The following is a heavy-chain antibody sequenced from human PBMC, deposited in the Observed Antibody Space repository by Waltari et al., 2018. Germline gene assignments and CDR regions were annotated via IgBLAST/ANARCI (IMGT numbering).Heavy chain of an antibody. J-gene: IGHJ5*02. V-gene: IGHV5-51*01. CDR3: ARGEGPYQLPKYNWFDP. Sequence: EVQLVQSGAEVKKPGESLKISCKGSGYSFTSYWIGWVPQLHGQCLEWMGIIYPGDSDTRYSPSFQGQVTISADKSISTAYLQWSSLKASDTAMYYCARGEGPYQLPKYNWFDPWGQGTLVTVSS. CDR1: GYSFTSYW. D-gene: IGHD2-2*01. CDR2: IYPGDSDT.